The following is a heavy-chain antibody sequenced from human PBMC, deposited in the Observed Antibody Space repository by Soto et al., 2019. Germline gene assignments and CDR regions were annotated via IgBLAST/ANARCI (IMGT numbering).Heavy chain of an antibody. Sequence: GASVKVSCKASGYTFTGYYMHWVRQAPGQGLEWMGWINPNSGGTNYAQKFQGWVTMTRDTSISTAYMELSRLRSDDTAVYYCAGDGMTTVTTIDYYYGMDVWGQGTTVTVSS. CDR3: AGDGMTTVTTIDYYYGMDV. CDR2: INPNSGGT. CDR1: GYTFTGYY. J-gene: IGHJ6*02. D-gene: IGHD4-17*01. V-gene: IGHV1-2*04.